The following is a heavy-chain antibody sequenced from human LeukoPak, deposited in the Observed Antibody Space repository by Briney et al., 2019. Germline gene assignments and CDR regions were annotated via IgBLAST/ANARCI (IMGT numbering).Heavy chain of an antibody. J-gene: IGHJ4*02. Sequence: GASVKVSCKASGYTFTSYDINWVRQATGQGLEWMGWMNPNSGNTGYAQKFQGRVTMTRDTSISTAYMELSELRSDDTAVYYCAGQKDPRPIDYWGQGTLITVSS. V-gene: IGHV1-8*01. CDR2: MNPNSGNT. CDR1: GYTFTSYD. CDR3: AGQKDPRPIDY.